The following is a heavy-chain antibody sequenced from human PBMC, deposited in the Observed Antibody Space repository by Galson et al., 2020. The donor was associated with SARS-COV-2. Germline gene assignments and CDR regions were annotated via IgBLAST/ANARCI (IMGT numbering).Heavy chain of an antibody. CDR3: ATGGLWGASLYVDL. V-gene: IGHV3-9*01. D-gene: IGHD7-27*01. Sequence: SLTPSCVASGLIFDDHSMHCVRQVSGKGLEWVSGIHWNSGTIGYADSVRGRFTISRDNAKNSLYLQMNSLRAEDTSLYYGATGGLWGASLYVDLWGRGTLVSVSA. CDR1: GLIFDDHS. CDR2: IHWNSGTI. J-gene: IGHJ2*01.